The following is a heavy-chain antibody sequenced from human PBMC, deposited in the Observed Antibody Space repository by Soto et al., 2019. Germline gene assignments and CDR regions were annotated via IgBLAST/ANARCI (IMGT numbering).Heavy chain of an antibody. Sequence: EVQLVESGGGLVQPGGSLRLSCAVSGFTFSSYWMHWVRQAPGKGLVWDSRINSDGSSTSYADSVKGRFTISRDNAKNTLYLQMNSLRAEDTAVYYCASFPGSYSSLEDYWGQGTLVTVSS. CDR2: INSDGSST. CDR3: ASFPGSYSSLEDY. V-gene: IGHV3-74*01. CDR1: GFTFSSYW. J-gene: IGHJ4*02. D-gene: IGHD1-26*01.